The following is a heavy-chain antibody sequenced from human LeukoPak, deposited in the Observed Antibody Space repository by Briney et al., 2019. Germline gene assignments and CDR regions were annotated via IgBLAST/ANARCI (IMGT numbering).Heavy chain of an antibody. D-gene: IGHD3-22*01. V-gene: IGHV1-46*02. Sequence: ASVKVSCKASGYTFNSYYMHWVRQAPGQGLEWMGIINPSGGSTSYAQKFQGRVTMTRDTSTSTVYMELSSLRSEDTAVYYCARAYYYDSSGYYRYYFDYWGQGTLVTVSS. CDR3: ARAYYYDSSGYYRYYFDY. J-gene: IGHJ4*02. CDR1: GYTFNSYY. CDR2: INPSGGST.